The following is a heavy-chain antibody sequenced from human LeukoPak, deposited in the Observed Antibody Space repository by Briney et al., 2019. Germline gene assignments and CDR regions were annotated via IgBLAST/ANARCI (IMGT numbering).Heavy chain of an antibody. D-gene: IGHD3-10*01. V-gene: IGHV4-59*01. CDR3: ARGGYYGSGNDFRFDP. J-gene: IGHJ5*02. CDR1: GGSSSSYY. Sequence: PSETLSLTCTVSGGSSSSYYWSWIRQPPGNGLECSGYIHYTGSTNYNPSLKSRVTISVDTSKNQFSLKLSSVTAADTAIYYCARGGYYGSGNDFRFDPWGQGTLVTVSS. CDR2: IHYTGST.